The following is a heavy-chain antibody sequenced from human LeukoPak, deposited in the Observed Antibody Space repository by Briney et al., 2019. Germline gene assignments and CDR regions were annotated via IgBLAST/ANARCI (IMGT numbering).Heavy chain of an antibody. J-gene: IGHJ4*02. Sequence: GGSLRLSCAASGFTFSSYAMSWVRQAPGKGLEWVSAISGSGGSTYYADSVKGRLSISRDNSKNTLYVQMNSLRAEDTAVYYCAKDLTTVTTSDYWGQGTLVTVSS. D-gene: IGHD4-17*01. CDR2: ISGSGGST. V-gene: IGHV3-23*01. CDR3: AKDLTTVTTSDY. CDR1: GFTFSSYA.